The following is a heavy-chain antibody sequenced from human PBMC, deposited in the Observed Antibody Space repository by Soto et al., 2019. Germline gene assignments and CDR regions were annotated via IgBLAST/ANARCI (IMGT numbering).Heavy chain of an antibody. J-gene: IGHJ3*02. V-gene: IGHV3-49*04. Sequence: GGSLRLSCTASGFTFGDYAMSWVRQAPGKGLEWVGFIRSKAYGGTTEYAASVKGRFTISRDDSKSIAYLQMNSLKTEDIAVYYCTRTGGGYRDAFDIWGQGTMVT. CDR1: GFTFGDYA. CDR2: IRSKAYGGTT. CDR3: TRTGGGYRDAFDI. D-gene: IGHD3-16*02.